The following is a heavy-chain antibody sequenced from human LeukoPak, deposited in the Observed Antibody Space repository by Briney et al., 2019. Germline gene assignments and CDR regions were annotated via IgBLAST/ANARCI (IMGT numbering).Heavy chain of an antibody. V-gene: IGHV3-21*01. CDR2: IIISSNYI. Sequence: GGSLRLSCAASGFTFSSYSMNWVRQAPGKGLEWVSSIIISSNYIYYADSVKGRFTIPRDNAKNSLYLQMNSLRAEDTAVYYCARDKIAAAGTDYYYGMDVWGQGTTVTVSS. J-gene: IGHJ6*02. CDR3: ARDKIAAAGTDYYYGMDV. CDR1: GFTFSSYS. D-gene: IGHD6-13*01.